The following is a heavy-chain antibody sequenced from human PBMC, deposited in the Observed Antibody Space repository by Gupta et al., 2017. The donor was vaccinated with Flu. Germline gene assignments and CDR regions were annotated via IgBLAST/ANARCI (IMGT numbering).Heavy chain of an antibody. CDR3: ARDQLGGQWLDP. D-gene: IGHD4-23*01. CDR2: ISSNSNFI. J-gene: IGHJ5*02. CDR1: GFTFSTYR. Sequence: EVQLVESGGGLVKPGGSLRLSCAASGFTFSTYRMNWVRQAPGKGLEWVSSISSNSNFIYYADSMKGRFTVSRDNAKNSLFLQMNSLRAEDTAVYYCARDQLGGQWLDPWGQGTLVTVSS. V-gene: IGHV3-21*01.